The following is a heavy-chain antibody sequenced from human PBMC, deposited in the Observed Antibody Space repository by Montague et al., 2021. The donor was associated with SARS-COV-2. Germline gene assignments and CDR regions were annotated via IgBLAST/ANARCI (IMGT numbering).Heavy chain of an antibody. Sequence: SETLSLTCTVSGGSITSSNYYWGWIRQPPGKGLEWFGSISYSGSTYYNPSLKGRVTISVDTSKHQFSLRLSSVTAADTAVYYCARVGSSGWYAPGYFDYWGQGTLVTVSS. V-gene: IGHV4-39*01. CDR3: ARVGSSGWYAPGYFDY. CDR2: ISYSGST. D-gene: IGHD6-19*01. J-gene: IGHJ4*02. CDR1: GGSITSSNYY.